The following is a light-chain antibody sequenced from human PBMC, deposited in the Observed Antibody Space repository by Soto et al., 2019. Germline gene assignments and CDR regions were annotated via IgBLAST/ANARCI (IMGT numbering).Light chain of an antibody. CDR1: QSISIY. V-gene: IGKV1-39*01. J-gene: IGKJ5*01. CDR3: QETYTNPEIT. Sequence: IQMTQSPSSLSASVGDGVTITWRASQSISIYLNWYQLKPGKAPNILMCGASYLKSVVPTRFSGSGSGTDFTLTISSLQPEDFAIYYCQETYTNPEITFDQGTRLEIK. CDR2: GAS.